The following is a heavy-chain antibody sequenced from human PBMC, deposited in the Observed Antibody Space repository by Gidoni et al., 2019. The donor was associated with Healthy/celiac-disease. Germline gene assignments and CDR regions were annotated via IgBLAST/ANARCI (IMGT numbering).Heavy chain of an antibody. CDR1: GFTFTSSA. CDR2: IVVGSGNT. J-gene: IGHJ4*02. Sequence: QMQLVQSGPEVKKPGTSVKVSCKASGFTFTSSAVQWVRQARGQRLEWIGWIVVGSGNTNYAQKFQERVTITRDMSTSTAYMELSSLRSEDTAVYYCAAHYDPTRSDYWGQGTLVTVSS. CDR3: AAHYDPTRSDY. D-gene: IGHD3-3*01. V-gene: IGHV1-58*01.